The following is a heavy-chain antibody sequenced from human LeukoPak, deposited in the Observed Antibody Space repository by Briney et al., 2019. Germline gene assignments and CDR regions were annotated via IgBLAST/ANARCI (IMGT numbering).Heavy chain of an antibody. J-gene: IGHJ4*02. CDR1: GYTFTSYD. CDR2: MNPNSGNT. CDR3: ARTLRYCSGGSCYLLDY. V-gene: IGHV1-8*01. D-gene: IGHD2-15*01. Sequence: ASVKVSCKASGYTFTSYDINWVRQATGQGLEWMGWMNPNSGNTGYAQKFQGRVTMTRNTSISTAYMELSSLRSEDTAVYYCARTLRYCSGGSCYLLDYWGQGTLVTASS.